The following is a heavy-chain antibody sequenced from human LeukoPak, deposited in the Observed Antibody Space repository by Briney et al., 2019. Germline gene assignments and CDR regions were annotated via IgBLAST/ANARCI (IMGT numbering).Heavy chain of an antibody. CDR3: ARDVGYGDHGNYYYYYMDV. V-gene: IGHV1-69*13. CDR2: IIPIFGTA. CDR1: GGTFSSYA. J-gene: IGHJ6*03. D-gene: IGHD4-17*01. Sequence: SVKVSCKASGGTFSSYAISWVRQAPGQGLEWMGGIIPIFGTANYAQKFQGRVTITADESTSTAYMELSSLRSEDTAVYYCARDVGYGDHGNYYYYYMDVWGKGTTVTVSS.